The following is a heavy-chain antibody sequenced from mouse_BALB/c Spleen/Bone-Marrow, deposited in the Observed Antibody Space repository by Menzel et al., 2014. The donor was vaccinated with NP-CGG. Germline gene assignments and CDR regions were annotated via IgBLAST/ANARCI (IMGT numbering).Heavy chain of an antibody. CDR1: GFTFSNYG. D-gene: IGHD2-1*01. CDR2: INSNGGST. CDR3: VRGNYGNYVDYFDF. J-gene: IGHJ2*01. V-gene: IGHV5-6-3*01. Sequence: EVMLVESGGGLVQPGGSLKLSCAASGFTFSNYGMSWVRQTPDERLELVATINSNGGSTYYPDSVKGRFTISRDTAKNTLYLQMSSLKSEETAMYYCVRGNYGNYVDYFDFWGRGTTLTVSS.